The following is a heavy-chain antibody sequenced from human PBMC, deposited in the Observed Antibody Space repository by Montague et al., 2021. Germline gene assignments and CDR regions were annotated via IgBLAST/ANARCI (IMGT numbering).Heavy chain of an antibody. V-gene: IGHV4-34*01. CDR1: GGPFSGYF. J-gene: IGHJ6*02. CDR3: ARDTWFRENLSSLYYYGIDV. CDR2: INHSGDA. Sequence: SETLSLTCGVYGGPFSGYFWTWIRQPPGKGPEWVGEINHSGDANYNPSLESRVTMTVDTSKRQFSLRLTPLTAADTAIYYCARDTWFRENLSSLYYYGIDVWGQGTTVTVSS. D-gene: IGHD3-10*01.